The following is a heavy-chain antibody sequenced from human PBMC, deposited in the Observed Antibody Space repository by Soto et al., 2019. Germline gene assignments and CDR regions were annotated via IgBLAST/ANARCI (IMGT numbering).Heavy chain of an antibody. Sequence: SETLSLTCAVSGGSISSGGYSWSWIRQPPGKGLEWIGYIYHSGSTYYNPSLKSRVTISVDRSKNQFSLKLSSATAADTAVYYCARGPRDEGGSDDYYYYYYGMDVWGQGTTVTVSS. CDR2: IYHSGST. CDR3: ARGPRDEGGSDDYYYYYYGMDV. V-gene: IGHV4-30-2*01. D-gene: IGHD5-12*01. CDR1: GGSISSGGYS. J-gene: IGHJ6*02.